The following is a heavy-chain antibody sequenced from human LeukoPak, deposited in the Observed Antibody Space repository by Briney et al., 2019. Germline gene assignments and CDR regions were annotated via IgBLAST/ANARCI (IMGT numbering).Heavy chain of an antibody. CDR1: GGSFSGYY. J-gene: IGHJ5*02. D-gene: IGHD3-10*01. Sequence: SETLSLTCAVYGGSFSGYYWSWIRQPPGKGLEWIGEINHSGSTKYNPSLKSRVTISVDTSKNQFSLKLSSVTAADTAVYYCARAYGSGSYAVWFDPWGQGTLVTVSS. CDR2: INHSGST. V-gene: IGHV4-34*01. CDR3: ARAYGSGSYAVWFDP.